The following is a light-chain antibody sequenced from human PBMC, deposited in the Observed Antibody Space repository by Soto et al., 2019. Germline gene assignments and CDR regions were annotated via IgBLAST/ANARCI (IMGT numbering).Light chain of an antibody. V-gene: IGKV1-5*03. J-gene: IGKJ1*01. Sequence: DIQMTQSPSTLSGSVGDRVTITCRASQTISSWLAWYQQKPGKAPKXLIYKASTLKSGVPSRFSGSGSGTEFTITISSLKPDDGETYDGQHYNSYSEAFGQGTKVDIK. CDR2: KAS. CDR3: QHYNSYSEA. CDR1: QTISSW.